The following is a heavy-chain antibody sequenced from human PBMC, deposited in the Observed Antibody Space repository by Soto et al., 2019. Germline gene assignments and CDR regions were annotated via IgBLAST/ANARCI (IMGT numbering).Heavy chain of an antibody. Sequence: TLSLTCTVAGVTVSSDAYYWSWIRQRPGKGLEWIGNIYHTGSTFYTPSLKSRVVISLDASTNQFSLRLSYVTAADTAVYFCARYRFSGSRWYKFDYWGQGTLVTVSS. D-gene: IGHD6-13*01. CDR2: IYHTGST. V-gene: IGHV4-31*03. CDR3: ARYRFSGSRWYKFDY. J-gene: IGHJ4*02. CDR1: GVTVSSDAYY.